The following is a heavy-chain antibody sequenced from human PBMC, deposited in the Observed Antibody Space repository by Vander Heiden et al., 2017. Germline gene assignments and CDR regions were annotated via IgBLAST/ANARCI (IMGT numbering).Heavy chain of an antibody. D-gene: IGHD5-18*01. CDR3: ARLIRGYSYVNGYYYYGMDV. CDR1: GFTFSSYS. Sequence: LRLSCAASGFTFSSYSMNWVRQAPGKGLEWVSSISSSSSYIDYADSVKGRFTISRDNAKNSLYLQMNSLRAEDTAVYYCARLIRGYSYVNGYYYYGMDVWGQGTTVTVSS. V-gene: IGHV3-21*01. J-gene: IGHJ6*02. CDR2: ISSSSSYI.